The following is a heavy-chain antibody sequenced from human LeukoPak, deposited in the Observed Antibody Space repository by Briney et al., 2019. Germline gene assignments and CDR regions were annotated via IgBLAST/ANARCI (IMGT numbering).Heavy chain of an antibody. CDR2: IYYSGST. Sequence: PSQTLSLTCTVSGGSISSGSYYWSWIRQPAGKGLEWIGYIYYSGSTNYNPSLKSRVTISVDTSKNQFSLKLSSVTAADTAVYYCAREIPVPSRKYSYMDVWGKGTTVTVSS. CDR3: AREIPVPSRKYSYMDV. D-gene: IGHD6-6*01. J-gene: IGHJ6*03. CDR1: GGSISSGSYY. V-gene: IGHV4-61*10.